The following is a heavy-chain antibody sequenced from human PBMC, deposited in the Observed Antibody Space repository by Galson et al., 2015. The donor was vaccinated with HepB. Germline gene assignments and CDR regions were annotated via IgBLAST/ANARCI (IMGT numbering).Heavy chain of an antibody. CDR2: TYYRSKWYN. J-gene: IGHJ4*02. CDR1: GDSVSSNSAA. V-gene: IGHV6-1*01. Sequence: CAISGDSVSSNSAAWNWIRQSPSRGLEWLGRTYYRSKWYNDYEVSVKSRITINPDTSKNQFSLKLSSVTAADTAVYYCVSSGDPVVSFDYWGQGTLVTVSS. CDR3: VSSGDPVVSFDY. D-gene: IGHD2-8*02.